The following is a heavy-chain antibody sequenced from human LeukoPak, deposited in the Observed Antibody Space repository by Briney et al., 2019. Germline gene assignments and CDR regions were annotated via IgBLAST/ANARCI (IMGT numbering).Heavy chain of an antibody. V-gene: IGHV3-23*01. CDR3: AREGVAARPLYYYYYMDV. J-gene: IGHJ6*03. CDR2: ISPGGGTT. D-gene: IGHD6-6*01. CDR1: GFAFGSEA. Sequence: GGSLRLSCAVSGFAFGSEAMSWVRQSPARGLEWVASISPGGGTTYYADYVKGRFTISRDNSKNSLFVQMNSLRAEDTAVYYCAREGVAARPLYYYYYMDVWGKGTTVTVSS.